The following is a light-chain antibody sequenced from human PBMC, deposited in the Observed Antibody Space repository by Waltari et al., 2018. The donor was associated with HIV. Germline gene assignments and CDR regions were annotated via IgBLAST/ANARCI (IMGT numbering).Light chain of an antibody. CDR1: SNDVGGYNY. Sequence: QSALTQPRSVSGSPGQSVTISCTGTSNDVGGYNYVSWFLQHPGKAPKLMIYDVNKRPSGVPDRCSGSKSGNTASLTISGLQVEDEANYYCCSSTGNYTWVFGGGTKLTVL. CDR2: DVN. V-gene: IGLV2-11*01. J-gene: IGLJ3*02. CDR3: CSSTGNYTWV.